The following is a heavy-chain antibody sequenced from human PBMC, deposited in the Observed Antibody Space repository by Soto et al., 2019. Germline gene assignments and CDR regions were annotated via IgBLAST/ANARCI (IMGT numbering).Heavy chain of an antibody. D-gene: IGHD3-22*01. CDR2: IDPSDSQT. CDR1: GYSFAGYW. CDR3: ARQIYDSDTGPNFQYYFDS. J-gene: IGHJ4*02. V-gene: IGHV5-10-1*01. Sequence: GESLKISGNGSGYSFAGYWITWVRQKPGKGLGWMGRIDPSDSQTYYSPSFRGHVTISATKSITTVFLQWSSLRASDTAMYYCARQIYDSDTGPNFQYYFDSWGQGTPVTVSS.